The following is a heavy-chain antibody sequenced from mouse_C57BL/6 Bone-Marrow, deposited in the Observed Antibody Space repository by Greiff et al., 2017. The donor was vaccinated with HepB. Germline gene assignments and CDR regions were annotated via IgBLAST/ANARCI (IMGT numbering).Heavy chain of an antibody. D-gene: IGHD1-1*01. Sequence: QVQLQQPGAELVKPGASVKLSCKASGYTFTSYWMQWVKQRPGQGLEWIGEIDPSDSYTNYNQKFKGKATLTVDTSSSTAYMQLSSLTSEDSAVYYCARPSAVVATDAMDYWGQGTSVTVSS. CDR1: GYTFTSYW. CDR2: IDPSDSYT. V-gene: IGHV1-50*01. CDR3: ARPSAVVATDAMDY. J-gene: IGHJ4*01.